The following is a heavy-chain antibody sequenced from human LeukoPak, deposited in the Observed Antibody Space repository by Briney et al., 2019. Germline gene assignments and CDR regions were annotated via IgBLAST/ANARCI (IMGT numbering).Heavy chain of an antibody. CDR1: GLTFSSYW. CDR3: ARVRGGYCSGTSCYNAFDI. J-gene: IGHJ3*02. CDR2: IKQDGSEK. D-gene: IGHD2-2*02. Sequence: PGGSLRLSCAASGLTFSSYWMDWVRQAPGKGLEWVANIKQDGSEKYYVNTVKGRFTISRDDAQNSLYLQMDSLRGEDTAVYYCARVRGGYCSGTSCYNAFDIWGQGTMVTVSS. V-gene: IGHV3-7*01.